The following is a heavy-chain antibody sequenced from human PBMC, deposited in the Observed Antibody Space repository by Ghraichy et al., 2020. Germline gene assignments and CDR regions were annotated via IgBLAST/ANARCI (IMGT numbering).Heavy chain of an antibody. Sequence: SQTLSLTCTVSGGSISRSGYYWCWIRQPPGKGLEWIGSIYRSGSTYYNPSLKSRVTISVDTSKNQFSLKLSSVTTADTAVYYCARLGRYSGYDDAFDIWGQGTMVTVSS. V-gene: IGHV4-39*01. CDR1: GGSISRSGYY. CDR2: IYRSGST. CDR3: ARLGRYSGYDDAFDI. J-gene: IGHJ3*02. D-gene: IGHD5-12*01.